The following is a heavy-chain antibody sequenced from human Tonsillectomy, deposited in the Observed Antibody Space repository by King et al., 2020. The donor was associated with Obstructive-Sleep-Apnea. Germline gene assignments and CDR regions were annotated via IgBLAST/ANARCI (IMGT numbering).Heavy chain of an antibody. CDR1: VVSIRSSSYY. CDR3: ARGWGSFDY. Sequence: QLQESGPGLVKPSETLSLTCTVSVVSIRSSSYYWGWIRQPPGKGLEWIGSIYFIGNTYYNPSLNSRVTISVNTSKNQFSLKLSSVTAADTAVYYCARGWGSFDYWGQGTLVTVSS. J-gene: IGHJ4*02. V-gene: IGHV4-39*07. CDR2: IYFIGNT. D-gene: IGHD3-16*01.